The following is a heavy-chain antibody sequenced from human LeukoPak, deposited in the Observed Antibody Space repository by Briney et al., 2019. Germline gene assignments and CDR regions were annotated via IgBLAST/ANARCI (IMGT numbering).Heavy chain of an antibody. CDR1: GGSFSDYY. J-gene: IGHJ3*02. CDR3: ATYSTGFDI. D-gene: IGHD6-19*01. CDR2: INHRGST. V-gene: IGHV4-34*01. Sequence: SETLSLTCAVYGGSFSDYYWTWIRQPPGEGLEWIGEINHRGSTHYNPSLKSRVTISVDTSKKQFSPKLSSVTAADTAVYYCATYSTGFDIWGQGTVVTVSS.